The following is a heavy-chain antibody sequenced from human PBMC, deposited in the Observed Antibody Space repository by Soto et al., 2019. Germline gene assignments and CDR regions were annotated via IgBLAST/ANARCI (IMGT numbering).Heavy chain of an antibody. Sequence: PSETLSLTCTVSGDSISRGDYCWGWIRQPPGKGLEWIGYIYSSGSAYYNPSLEGRVFISIDTSKNQFSLEMTSVTAADTAVYFCARRVGPTGLANWFDPWGQGTLLTVSS. D-gene: IGHD1-26*01. J-gene: IGHJ5*02. CDR3: ARRVGPTGLANWFDP. V-gene: IGHV4-30-4*01. CDR1: GDSISRGDYC. CDR2: IYSSGSA.